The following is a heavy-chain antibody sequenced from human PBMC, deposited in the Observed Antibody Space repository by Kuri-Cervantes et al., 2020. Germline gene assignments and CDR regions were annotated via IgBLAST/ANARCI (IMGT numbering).Heavy chain of an antibody. Sequence: ESLKISCTVSGGSISSSSYYWGWIRQPPGKGLEWIGSIYYSGSTYYNPSLKSRVTISVDTSKNQFSLKLSSVTAADTAVYYCARDRFGELFHYYYYGMDVWGQGTTVTVSS. D-gene: IGHD3-10*01. CDR3: ARDRFGELFHYYYYGMDV. V-gene: IGHV4-39*07. J-gene: IGHJ6*02. CDR1: GGSISSSSYY. CDR2: IYYSGST.